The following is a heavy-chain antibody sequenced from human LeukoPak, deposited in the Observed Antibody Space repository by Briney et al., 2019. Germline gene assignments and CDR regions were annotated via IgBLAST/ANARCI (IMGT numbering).Heavy chain of an antibody. CDR3: ARERRFLEWLLGEGYFDY. CDR2: INWNGGST. CDR1: GFTFDDYG. Sequence: GGSLRLSCAASGFTFDDYGMSWVRQAPGKGLEWVSGINWNGGSTGYADSVKGRFTSSRDNAKNSLYLQMNSPRAEDTALYYCARERRFLEWLLGEGYFDYWGQGTLVTVSS. D-gene: IGHD3-3*01. V-gene: IGHV3-20*04. J-gene: IGHJ4*02.